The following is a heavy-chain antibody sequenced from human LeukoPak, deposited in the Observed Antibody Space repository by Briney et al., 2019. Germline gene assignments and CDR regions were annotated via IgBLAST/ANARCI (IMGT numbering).Heavy chain of an antibody. CDR3: ARLSGSYYAGWFDP. CDR1: GFTFSSYA. Sequence: GGSLRLSCAASGFTFSSYAMSWVRQAPGKGLEWVSAISGSGGSTSYAQKFQGRVTMTRDTSTSTVYMELSSLRSEDTAVYYCARLSGSYYAGWFDPWGQGTLVTASS. CDR2: ISGSGGST. D-gene: IGHD1-26*01. V-gene: IGHV3-23*01. J-gene: IGHJ5*02.